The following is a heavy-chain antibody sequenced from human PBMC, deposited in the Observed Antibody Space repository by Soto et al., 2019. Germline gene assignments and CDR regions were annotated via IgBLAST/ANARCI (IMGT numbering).Heavy chain of an antibody. CDR3: ARLGENYYGSGSYLNWFDP. CDR1: GGSISSGGYS. Sequence: QLQLQESGSGLVKPSQTLSLTCAVSGGSISSGGYSWSWIRQPPGKGLEWIGYIYHSGSTYYNPSLKSRVTISVDRSKNQFSLKLSYVTAADTAVYYCARLGENYYGSGSYLNWFDPWGQGTLVTVSS. V-gene: IGHV4-30-2*01. J-gene: IGHJ5*02. CDR2: IYHSGST. D-gene: IGHD3-10*01.